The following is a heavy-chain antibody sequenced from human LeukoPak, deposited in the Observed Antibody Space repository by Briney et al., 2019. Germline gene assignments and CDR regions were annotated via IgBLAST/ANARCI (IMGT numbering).Heavy chain of an antibody. Sequence: SETLSLTCAVYGGSFSGYYWSWIRQPPGKGLEWIGEINHSGSTNYNPSLKSRVTISVDTSKNQFSLELSSVTAADTAVYYCARLRGIAVAGKDPGFDYWGQGTLVTVSS. CDR3: ARLRGIAVAGKDPGFDY. J-gene: IGHJ4*02. CDR1: GGSFSGYY. D-gene: IGHD6-19*01. CDR2: INHSGST. V-gene: IGHV4-34*01.